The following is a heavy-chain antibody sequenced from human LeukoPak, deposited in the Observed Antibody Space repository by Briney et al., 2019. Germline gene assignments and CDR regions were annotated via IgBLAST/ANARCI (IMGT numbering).Heavy chain of an antibody. J-gene: IGHJ4*02. CDR1: GYSISSGYY. D-gene: IGHD4-23*01. V-gene: IGHV4-38-2*02. Sequence: SETLSLTCTVSGYSISSGYYWGWIRQPPGKGLEWIGSIHHSGNTYYNPSLKSRVTISIDTSKSQFSLKLSSVTAADTAVYFCARAEHYGGNPFEFWGQGTLVTVSS. CDR3: ARAEHYGGNPFEF. CDR2: IHHSGNT.